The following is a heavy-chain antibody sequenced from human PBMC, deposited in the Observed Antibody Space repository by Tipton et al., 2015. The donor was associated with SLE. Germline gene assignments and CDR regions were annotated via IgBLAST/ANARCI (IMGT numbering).Heavy chain of an antibody. Sequence: SLRLSCSASGFTFSDYYLSWIRRAPGKGLEWVSYISGSGTTICYADSVKGRFTISRDNAKNSLYLQMNNLRAEDTAVYYCARDSSWYQDRQGMDVWGQRTAVIVSS. D-gene: IGHD6-13*01. CDR1: GFTFSDYY. V-gene: IGHV3-11*01. CDR3: ARDSSWYQDRQGMDV. CDR2: ISGSGTTI. J-gene: IGHJ6*02.